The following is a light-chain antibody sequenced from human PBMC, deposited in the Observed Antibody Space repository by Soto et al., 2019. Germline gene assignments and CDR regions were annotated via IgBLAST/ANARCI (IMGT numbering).Light chain of an antibody. Sequence: QLVLTQPPSASASLGASVTLTCTLSSGYSNYKVDWYQQRPGKGPRFVMRVGTGGIVGSKGDGIPDRFSVLGSGLNRYLTIKNIEEEDESDYHCGADHGSGSNFAFVVCGGGTKVTVL. V-gene: IGLV9-49*01. CDR2: VGTGGIVG. J-gene: IGLJ2*01. CDR3: GADHGSGSNFAFVV. CDR1: SGYSNYK.